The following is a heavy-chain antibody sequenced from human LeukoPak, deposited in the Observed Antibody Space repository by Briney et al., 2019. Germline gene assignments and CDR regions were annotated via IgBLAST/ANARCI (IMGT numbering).Heavy chain of an antibody. J-gene: IGHJ4*02. CDR2: IGNSGGST. V-gene: IGHV3-23*01. D-gene: IGHD3-16*01. CDR3: AKDLSFGYFDN. Sequence: PGGSLRLSCAASGFTFSNYAMSWVRQAPGKGLEWVSVIGNSGGSTYYADSVKGRFTISRDNSKNTLYLQMNSLRAEDTAIYYCAKDLSFGYFDNWGQGTLVTVSS. CDR1: GFTFSNYA.